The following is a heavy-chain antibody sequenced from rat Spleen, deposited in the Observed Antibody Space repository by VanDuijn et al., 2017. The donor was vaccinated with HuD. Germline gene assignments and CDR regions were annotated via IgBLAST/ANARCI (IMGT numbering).Heavy chain of an antibody. CDR3: ARHPPSFGVRGFDY. Sequence: QVQLKESGPGLVQPSQTLSLTCTVSGFSLTSYHVSWVRQPPGKSLVWMGTIWAGGGTNYNSAVQSRLRISRDTSKSQVFLKMNSLQPEDTGTYYCARHPPSFGVRGFDYWGQGVMVTVSS. D-gene: IGHD4-3*01. J-gene: IGHJ2*01. CDR1: GFSLTSYH. CDR2: IWAGGGT. V-gene: IGHV2-72*01.